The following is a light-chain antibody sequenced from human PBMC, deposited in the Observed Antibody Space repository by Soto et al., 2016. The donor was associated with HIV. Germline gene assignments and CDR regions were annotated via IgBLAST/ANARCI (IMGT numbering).Light chain of an antibody. Sequence: DIQMTQSPSTLSASIGDRVTITCRASQSIGNWLAWYQQKPGKAPKLLIYKASSLESGVPSRFSGSGSGTEFSLSITSLQPDDVATYYCLQHNSYPWTFGRGTKVEIK. J-gene: IGKJ1*01. CDR1: QSIGNW. CDR2: KAS. CDR3: LQHNSYPWT. V-gene: IGKV1-5*03.